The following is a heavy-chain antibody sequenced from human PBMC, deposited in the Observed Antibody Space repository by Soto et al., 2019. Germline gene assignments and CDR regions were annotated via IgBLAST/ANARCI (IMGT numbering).Heavy chain of an antibody. J-gene: IGHJ6*02. Sequence: LSLTCAVYGGSFSGYYWSWIRQPPGKGLEWIGEINHSGSTNYNPSLKSRVTISVDTSKNQFSLKLSSVTAADTAVYYCARGGRGIDIPRGMDVWGQGTTVTVSS. CDR2: INHSGST. D-gene: IGHD1-1*01. V-gene: IGHV4-34*01. CDR1: GGSFSGYY. CDR3: ARGGRGIDIPRGMDV.